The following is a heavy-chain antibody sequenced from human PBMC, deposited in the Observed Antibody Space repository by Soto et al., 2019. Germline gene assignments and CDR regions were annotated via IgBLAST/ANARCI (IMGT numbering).Heavy chain of an antibody. CDR2: IKQDGSEK. CDR3: ARDDYGDAYYYYMDV. Sequence: EVQLVESGGGLVQPGGSLRLSCAASGFTFSSYWMSWVRQAPGKGLEWVANIKQDGSEKYYVDSVKGRFTISRDNAKNSLYLQMNSLRAEDTAVYYCARDDYGDAYYYYMDVWGKGTTVTVSS. CDR1: GFTFSSYW. V-gene: IGHV3-7*01. J-gene: IGHJ6*03. D-gene: IGHD4-17*01.